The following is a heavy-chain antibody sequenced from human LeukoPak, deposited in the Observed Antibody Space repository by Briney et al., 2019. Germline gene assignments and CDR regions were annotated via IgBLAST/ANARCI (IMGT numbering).Heavy chain of an antibody. CDR3: ARGNYDYGDLNWFDP. V-gene: IGHV1-18*01. CDR2: ISAYNGNT. D-gene: IGHD4-17*01. CDR1: GYTFTSYG. J-gene: IGHJ5*02. Sequence: ASVKVSCEASGYTFTSYGISWVRQAPGQGLEWMGWISAYNGNTNYAQKLQGRVTMTTDTSTSTAYMELRSLRSDDTAVYYCARGNYDYGDLNWFDPWGQGTLVTVSS.